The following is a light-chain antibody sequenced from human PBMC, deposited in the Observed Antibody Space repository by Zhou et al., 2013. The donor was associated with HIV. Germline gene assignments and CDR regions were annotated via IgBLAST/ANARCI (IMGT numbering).Light chain of an antibody. Sequence: DIQMTQSPSSVSASVGDRVTITCRASQDIAGWLAWYQQNPGKAPRLLIYGASGLQSGVPSRFTGSGSGTDYTLTISSLQPEDFATYYCQQAHSFPYTFGQGPSWRPN. V-gene: IGKV1-12*01. CDR3: QQAHSFPYT. CDR2: GAS. CDR1: QDIAGW. J-gene: IGKJ2*01.